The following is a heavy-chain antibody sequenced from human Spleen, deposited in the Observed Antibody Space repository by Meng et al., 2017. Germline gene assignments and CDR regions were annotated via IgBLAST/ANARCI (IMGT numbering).Heavy chain of an antibody. V-gene: IGHV1-46*01. CDR2: INPSGGST. Sequence: ASVKVSCKASGYTFTSYYMHWVRQAPGQGLEWMGIINPSGGSTSYAQKFQGRVTMTRDTSTSTVYMELSSLRSEDTAVYYCARDLAHGSYDILTGYYRRIYDAFDIWGQGTMVTVSS. CDR3: ARDLAHGSYDILTGYYRRIYDAFDI. J-gene: IGHJ3*02. D-gene: IGHD3-9*01. CDR1: GYTFTSYY.